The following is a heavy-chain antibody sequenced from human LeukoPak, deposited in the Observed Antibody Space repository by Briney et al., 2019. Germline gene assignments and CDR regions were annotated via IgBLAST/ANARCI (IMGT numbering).Heavy chain of an antibody. CDR1: GDTFSG. CDR2: IIPSFGTP. D-gene: IGHD1/OR15-1a*01. V-gene: IGHV1-69*01. Sequence: ASVKVSCKASGDTFSGISWVRQAPGQGLEWMGGIIPSFGTPTYAQKLQGRVTITAYESTSTAYMELSSLRSEDTAVYYCARNKGKYWYFDLWGRGSLVTVSS. J-gene: IGHJ2*01. CDR3: ARNKGKYWYFDL.